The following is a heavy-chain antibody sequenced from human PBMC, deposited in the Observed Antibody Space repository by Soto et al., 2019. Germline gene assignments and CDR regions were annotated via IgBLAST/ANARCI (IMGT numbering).Heavy chain of an antibody. CDR3: AKDRWGDFGDLSVPGY. CDR1: GFTFSSFG. V-gene: IGHV3-30*18. D-gene: IGHD4-17*01. J-gene: IGHJ4*02. Sequence: QVLLVESGGGVVQPGRSLRLSCAVSGFTFSSFGMHWVRQAPGKGLEWVAVISDDGSSKHYADSLKGRFTISRDNSNNTLYLQMDSLGPEDTAVYYCAKDRWGDFGDLSVPGYWGQGTLVTVSS. CDR2: ISDDGSSK.